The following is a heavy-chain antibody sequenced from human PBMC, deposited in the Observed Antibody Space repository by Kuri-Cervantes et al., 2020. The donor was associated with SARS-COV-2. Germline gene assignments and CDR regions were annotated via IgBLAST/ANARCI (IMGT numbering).Heavy chain of an antibody. V-gene: IGHV3-30-3*01. CDR2: ISYDGSNK. Sequence: GESLKISCAASGFTFSSYAMHWVRQAPGKGLEWVAVISYDGSNKYYADSVKGRFTISRDNSKNTLYLQMNSLRAGDTAVYYCARDYSSWYKGPFDYWGQGTLVTVSS. J-gene: IGHJ4*02. CDR1: GFTFSSYA. D-gene: IGHD6-13*01. CDR3: ARDYSSWYKGPFDY.